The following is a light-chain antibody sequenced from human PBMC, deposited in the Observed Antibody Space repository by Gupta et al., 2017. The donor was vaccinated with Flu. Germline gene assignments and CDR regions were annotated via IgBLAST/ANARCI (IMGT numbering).Light chain of an antibody. Sequence: QPVLTQPPSASGTPGQRVTMSCSGSSSNYGSNYLFWYQQFPGTVPTLLIYRNNQRPSGVPDRFSGSKSGTSASLAISGLRSEDEADYYCAAWDDSLSGRVFGGGTKLTVL. J-gene: IGLJ2*01. CDR1: SSNYGSNY. CDR3: AAWDDSLSGRV. V-gene: IGLV1-47*01. CDR2: RNN.